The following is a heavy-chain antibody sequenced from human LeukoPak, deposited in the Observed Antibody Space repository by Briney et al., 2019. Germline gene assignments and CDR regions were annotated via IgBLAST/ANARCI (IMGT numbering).Heavy chain of an antibody. D-gene: IGHD1-26*01. CDR1: GFTVSSNY. V-gene: IGHV3-66*02. CDR2: IYSGGST. Sequence: GGSLRLSCAASGFTVSSNYMSWVRQAPGKGLERVSVIYSGGSTYYADSVKGRFTISRDNSKNTLYLQMNSLRAEDTAVYYCAHYSGSYPPNYWGQGTLVTVSS. J-gene: IGHJ4*02. CDR3: AHYSGSYPPNY.